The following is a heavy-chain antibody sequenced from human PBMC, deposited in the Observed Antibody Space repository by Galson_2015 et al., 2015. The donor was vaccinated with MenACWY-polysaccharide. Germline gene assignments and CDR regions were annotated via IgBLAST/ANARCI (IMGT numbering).Heavy chain of an antibody. CDR2: LYYSGIT. J-gene: IGHJ4*02. CDR3: AREIGARNGYNF. Sequence: GLEWIGSLYYSGITHYNPSLKSRVTISVDTSRNQFSLKLSSVAAADTAVYYCAREIGARNGYNFWGQGTLVTVSS. D-gene: IGHD5-24*01. V-gene: IGHV4-39*02.